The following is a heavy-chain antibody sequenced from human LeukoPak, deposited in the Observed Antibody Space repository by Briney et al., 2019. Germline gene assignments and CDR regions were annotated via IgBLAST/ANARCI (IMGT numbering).Heavy chain of an antibody. J-gene: IGHJ1*01. CDR3: AKDLPLTGYPGYFQH. Sequence: GGSLRLSCAASGFTVSSNYMSWVRQAPGKGLEWVSVIYSGGSTYYADSVKGRFTISRDNSKNTLYLQMNSLRAEDTAVYYCAKDLPLTGYPGYFQHWGQGTLVTVSS. D-gene: IGHD3-9*01. CDR1: GFTVSSNY. CDR2: IYSGGST. V-gene: IGHV3-66*02.